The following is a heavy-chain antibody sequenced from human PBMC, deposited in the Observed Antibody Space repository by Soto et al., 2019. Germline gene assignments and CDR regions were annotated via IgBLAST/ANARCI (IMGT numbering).Heavy chain of an antibody. CDR3: ARDTAFISSGLFNP. Sequence: GASVQVTCQASGYTFTRYYMHWVRQALGQGLEWMGIINPSGGSTSYAQKFQGRVTMTRDTSTSTVYMELSSLRAEDTAVYYCARDTAFISSGLFNPWGQGTLVTGSS. V-gene: IGHV1-46*01. D-gene: IGHD3-22*01. CDR2: INPSGGST. CDR1: GYTFTRYY. J-gene: IGHJ5*02.